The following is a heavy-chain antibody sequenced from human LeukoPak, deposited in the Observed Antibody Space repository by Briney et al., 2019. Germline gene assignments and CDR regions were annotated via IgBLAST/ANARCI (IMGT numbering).Heavy chain of an antibody. CDR2: ISSSSSYI. D-gene: IGHD3-22*01. Sequence: PGGSLRLSCAASGFTFSSYGMHWVRQAPGKGLEWVSSISSSSSYIYYADSVKGRFTISRDNAKNSLYLQMNSLRAEDTAVYYCACFQGWGFDSSGYWNWFDPWGQGTLVTVSS. CDR1: GFTFSSYG. V-gene: IGHV3-21*01. J-gene: IGHJ5*02. CDR3: ACFQGWGFDSSGYWNWFDP.